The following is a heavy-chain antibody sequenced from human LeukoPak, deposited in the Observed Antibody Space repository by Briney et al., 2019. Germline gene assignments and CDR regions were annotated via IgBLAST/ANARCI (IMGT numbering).Heavy chain of an antibody. CDR1: GDSISTYNYF. CDR3: ARASGGYYWDFDY. V-gene: IGHV4-39*01. J-gene: IGHJ4*02. CDR2: IYYSGNT. D-gene: IGHD3-22*01. Sequence: KPSETLSLICTVSGDSISTYNYFWGWTRQPPGKGLEWIGSIYYSGNTYYSPSLKSRVTISADTSKNQFSLKVTSVTAADTAVYYCARASGGYYWDFDYWGQGTLVTVSS.